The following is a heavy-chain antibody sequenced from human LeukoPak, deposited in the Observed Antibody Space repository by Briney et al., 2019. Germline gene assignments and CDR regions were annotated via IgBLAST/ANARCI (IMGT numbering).Heavy chain of an antibody. CDR1: GFTLGGHD. CDR3: VREARGYHYTYFDY. V-gene: IGHV3-13*01. Sequence: GGSLRLSSTASGFTLGGHDMHWVRQTTGDGLEWVAAVSAGHHAFYAGSVKGRFTVSREDAKNSLCLQMNSLRAGDTAVYYCVREARGYHYTYFDYRGQGSLVTVSS. D-gene: IGHD5-18*01. CDR2: VSAGHHA. J-gene: IGHJ4*02.